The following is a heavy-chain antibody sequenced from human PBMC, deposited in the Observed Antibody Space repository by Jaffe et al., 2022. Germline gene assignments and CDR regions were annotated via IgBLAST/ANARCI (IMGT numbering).Heavy chain of an antibody. CDR3: ASLINRTPLGLDY. CDR2: IFAGGAT. D-gene: IGHD1-20*01. CDR1: GITVNSNY. V-gene: IGHV3-66*02. J-gene: IGHJ4*02. Sequence: EVQLVESGGALVQPGGSLRLSCAGSGITVNSNYMSWVRQAPGKGLEWVSLIFAGGATYYADSVKGRFTIFRDNSKNTLDLQMNSLGLEDTAVYYCASLINRTPLGLDYWGQGTLVTVSS.